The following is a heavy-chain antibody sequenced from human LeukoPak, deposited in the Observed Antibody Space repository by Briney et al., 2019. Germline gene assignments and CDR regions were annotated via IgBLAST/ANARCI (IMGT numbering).Heavy chain of an antibody. D-gene: IGHD5-18*01. J-gene: IGHJ3*02. V-gene: IGHV3-30*04. CDR1: GFTFSSYA. CDR3: ARVWIQLWLHGAFDI. Sequence: SGRSLRLSCAASGFTFSSYAMHWVRQAPGKGLEWVAVISYDGSNKYYADSVKGRFTISRDNSKNTLYLQMNSLRAEDTAVYYCARVWIQLWLHGAFDIWGQGTMVTVSS. CDR2: ISYDGSNK.